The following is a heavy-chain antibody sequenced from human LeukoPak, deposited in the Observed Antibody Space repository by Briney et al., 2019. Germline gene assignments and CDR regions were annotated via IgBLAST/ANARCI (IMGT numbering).Heavy chain of an antibody. CDR1: GFNFRNYD. V-gene: IGHV3-48*01. J-gene: IGHJ4*02. CDR3: ARDSSGSY. Sequence: PGGSLRLSCVGSGFNFRNYDMSWVRQAPGKGLEWVSYISSSSSTIYYADSVKGRFTISRDNAKNSVYLQMNSLRAEDTAVYYCARDSSGSYWGQGTLVTVSS. CDR2: ISSSSSTI. D-gene: IGHD6-19*01.